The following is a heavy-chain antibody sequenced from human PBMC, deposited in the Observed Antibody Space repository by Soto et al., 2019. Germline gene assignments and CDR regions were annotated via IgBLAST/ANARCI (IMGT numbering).Heavy chain of an antibody. Sequence: QLQLQESGPGLVKPSETLSLTCTVSGGSISSRSYYWGWIRQPPGKGLEWIGSMYYSGSTYYNPSLKSRVTRSVDTSKNQYSLKQSSVTAADTAVYYCAADTVPLYYSYYGMDVWGQGTTVTVSS. D-gene: IGHD4-17*01. CDR3: AADTVPLYYSYYGMDV. CDR1: GGSISSRSYY. J-gene: IGHJ6*02. CDR2: MYYSGST. V-gene: IGHV4-39*01.